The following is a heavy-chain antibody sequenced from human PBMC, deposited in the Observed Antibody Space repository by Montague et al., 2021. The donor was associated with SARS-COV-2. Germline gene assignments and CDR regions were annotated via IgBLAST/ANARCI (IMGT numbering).Heavy chain of an antibody. J-gene: IGHJ6*02. CDR3: ARDSGSWAQQLLPPRLYYYYYGMDV. D-gene: IGHD6-13*01. V-gene: IGHV4-59*12. Sequence: SETLSLTCTVSGGSISSYYWSWIRQPPGKGLEWIGYIYYSGSTNYNPSLTSRVTISVDTSKNQFSLKLGSVTAADTAVYYCARDSGSWAQQLLPPRLYYYYYGMDVWGQGTTVTVSS. CDR1: GGSISSYY. CDR2: IYYSGST.